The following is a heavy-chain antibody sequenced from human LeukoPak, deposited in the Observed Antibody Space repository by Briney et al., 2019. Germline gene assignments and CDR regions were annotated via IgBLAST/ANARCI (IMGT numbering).Heavy chain of an antibody. J-gene: IGHJ4*02. CDR3: AKYSGSGSYYPIDY. D-gene: IGHD3-10*01. Sequence: GGSLRLSCAASGFTFSSYAMSWVRQAPGKGLEWVSAISGGGGGTYYADSVKGRFTISRDNSKNTLYLQMNSLKAEDTAIYYCAKYSGSGSYYPIDYWGQGSLVTVSS. CDR1: GFTFSSYA. CDR2: ISGGGGGT. V-gene: IGHV3-23*01.